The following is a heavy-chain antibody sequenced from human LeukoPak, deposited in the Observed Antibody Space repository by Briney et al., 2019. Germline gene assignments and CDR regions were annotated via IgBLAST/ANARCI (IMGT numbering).Heavy chain of an antibody. Sequence: SETLSLTCGVYGGSFSSYYWSWIRQPPGKGLEWIGYIYYSGSTNYNPSLKSRVTISVDTSKNQFSLKLSSVTAADTAVYYCASSGYYGTLGYWGQGTLVTVSS. V-gene: IGHV4-59*01. D-gene: IGHD3-22*01. CDR2: IYYSGST. CDR1: GGSFSSYY. J-gene: IGHJ4*02. CDR3: ASSGYYGTLGY.